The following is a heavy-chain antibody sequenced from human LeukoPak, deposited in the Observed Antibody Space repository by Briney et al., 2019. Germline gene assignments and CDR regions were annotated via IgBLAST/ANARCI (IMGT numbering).Heavy chain of an antibody. Sequence: GGSLRLSCAASGFTFSNAWMSWVRQAPARGLEWVGRIKSKTDGGTTDYAAPVKGRFTISRDDSKNTLYLQMNSLKTEDTAVYYCTTTYYYDSSGYRGDYWGQGTLVTVSS. CDR2: IKSKTDGGTT. V-gene: IGHV3-15*01. J-gene: IGHJ4*02. D-gene: IGHD3-22*01. CDR1: GFTFSNAW. CDR3: TTTYYYDSSGYRGDY.